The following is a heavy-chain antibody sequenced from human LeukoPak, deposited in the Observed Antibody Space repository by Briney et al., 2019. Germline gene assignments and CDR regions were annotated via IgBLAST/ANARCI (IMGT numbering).Heavy chain of an antibody. CDR1: GGSFSGYY. Sequence: KPSETLSLTCAVYGGSFSGYYWSWIRQPPGKGLEWIGEINHSGSTNYNPSLKSRVTISVDTSKNQFSLKLSSVTAADTAVYYCARVAGYNSSLSNFQHWGQGTLVTVSS. V-gene: IGHV4-34*01. J-gene: IGHJ1*01. D-gene: IGHD6-13*01. CDR3: ARVAGYNSSLSNFQH. CDR2: INHSGST.